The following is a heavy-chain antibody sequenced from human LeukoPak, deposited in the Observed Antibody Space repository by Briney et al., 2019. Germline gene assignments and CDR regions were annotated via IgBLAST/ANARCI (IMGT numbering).Heavy chain of an antibody. Sequence: GRSLRLSCAASGFTFSGYAMHWVRQAPGKGLEWVAVISYDGSNKYYADSVKGRFTISRDNSKNTLYLQMNSLRAEDTAVYYCASSSRRSAKKVYNWFDPWGQGTLVTVSS. D-gene: IGHD6-13*01. CDR3: ASSSRRSAKKVYNWFDP. J-gene: IGHJ5*02. CDR2: ISYDGSNK. CDR1: GFTFSGYA. V-gene: IGHV3-30*04.